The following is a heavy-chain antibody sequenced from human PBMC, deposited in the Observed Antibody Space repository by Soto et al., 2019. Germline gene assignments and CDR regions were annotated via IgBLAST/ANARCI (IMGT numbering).Heavy chain of an antibody. V-gene: IGHV3-23*01. D-gene: IGHD6-13*01. J-gene: IGHJ4*02. CDR3: ATAQGSRWSQIDY. CDR1: GFTFSNYA. Sequence: EVQLLESGGGLVQPGGSLRLSCAASGFTFSNYAVTWVRQAPGKGLEWVSTISGSGGSTYYADSVKGRFTISRDNSKNTLDLQMNSLTAEDTAVYCCATAQGSRWSQIDYWGQGTLVTAPS. CDR2: ISGSGGST.